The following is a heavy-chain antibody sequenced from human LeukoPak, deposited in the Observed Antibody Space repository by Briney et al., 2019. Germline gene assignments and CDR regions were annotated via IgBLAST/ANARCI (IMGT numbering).Heavy chain of an antibody. V-gene: IGHV1-2*06. D-gene: IGHD3-22*01. J-gene: IGHJ4*02. CDR1: GYTFTGYY. CDR3: ARDSVPHYYDSSGYYGSTDNFDY. CDR2: INPNSAGT. Sequence: ASVKVSCKASGYTFTGYYMHWVRQAPGQGLEWMGRINPNSAGTNYAQKFQGRVTMTRDTSISTAYMELSRLRSDDTAVYYCARDSVPHYYDSSGYYGSTDNFDYWGQGTLVTVSS.